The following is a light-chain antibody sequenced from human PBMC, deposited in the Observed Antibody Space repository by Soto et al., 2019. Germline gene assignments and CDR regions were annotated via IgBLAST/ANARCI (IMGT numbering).Light chain of an antibody. CDR1: QTVSRSY. Sequence: IVLPQSPGTLSLSPGARATLSCRASQTVSRSYLAWYQQKPGQAPRLLIYGASSRATGIPDRFSGSGSGTDFTLTISRLEPEDFAVYYCQQYGSSPWTFGQGTKVDIK. CDR3: QQYGSSPWT. J-gene: IGKJ1*01. CDR2: GAS. V-gene: IGKV3-20*01.